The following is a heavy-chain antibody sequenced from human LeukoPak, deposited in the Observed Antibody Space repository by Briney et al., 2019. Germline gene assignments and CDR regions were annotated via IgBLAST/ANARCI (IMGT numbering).Heavy chain of an antibody. Sequence: SETLSLTCTVSGGSISSSSYYWGWIRQPPGKGLEWIASSYYSGNTYYNPALKNQVTISVDTSKNQFSLKPSSVTAADTAVYYYARRETCSGGSSCSFDYWGQGALVIVSS. CDR3: ARRETCSGGSSCSFDY. D-gene: IGHD2-15*01. J-gene: IGHJ4*02. CDR1: GGSISSSSYY. CDR2: SYYSGNT. V-gene: IGHV4-39*01.